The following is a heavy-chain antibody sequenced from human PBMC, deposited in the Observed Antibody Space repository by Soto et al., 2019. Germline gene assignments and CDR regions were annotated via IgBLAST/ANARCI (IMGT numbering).Heavy chain of an antibody. D-gene: IGHD3-10*01. V-gene: IGHV3-74*01. CDR3: ARDWLGGSGSYYED. CDR1: GFTFSSYW. Sequence: EVQLVESGGGLVQPGGSLRLSCAASGFTFSSYWMHWVRQAPGKGLVMVSRINSDGSTTSYADSVKGRFTISRDNAKNTLYLQMNSLRAEDTAVYYCARDWLGGSGSYYEDWGQGTLVTVSS. J-gene: IGHJ4*02. CDR2: INSDGSTT.